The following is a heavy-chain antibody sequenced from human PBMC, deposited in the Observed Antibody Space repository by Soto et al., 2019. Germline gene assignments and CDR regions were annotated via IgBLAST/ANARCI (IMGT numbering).Heavy chain of an antibody. CDR1: GYTFSRHW. J-gene: IGHJ3*02. V-gene: IGHV3-74*01. CDR2: ISPDGSVT. D-gene: IGHD1-26*01. Sequence: EVQLVESGGGLVQPGGSLRLSCAASGYTFSRHWIHWVRQAPGQGPVVVSRISPDGSVTDYADFVEGRFTISRDNAKNTLYLQMSSLRAEDTAVYYCARPRSMSSSGFDIWGQGTMVIVSS. CDR3: ARPRSMSSSGFDI.